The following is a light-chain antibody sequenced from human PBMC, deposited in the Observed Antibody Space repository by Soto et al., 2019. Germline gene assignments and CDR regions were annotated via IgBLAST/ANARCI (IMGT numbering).Light chain of an antibody. CDR1: QSISNY. V-gene: IGKV1-39*01. J-gene: IGKJ4*01. CDR3: QQSYDTLLP. Sequence: DMEMTQSPSSLSAFVGDRVTITCRASQSISNYLNWYQHKPGKVPKLLIYAASTLQSGVPTRFRRSGSATEFTITINSLHPEDYATYYCQQSYDTLLPLGGR. CDR2: AAS.